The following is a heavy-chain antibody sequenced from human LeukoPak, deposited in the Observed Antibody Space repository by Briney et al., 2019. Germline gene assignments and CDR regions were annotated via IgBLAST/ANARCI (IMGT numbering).Heavy chain of an antibody. J-gene: IGHJ4*02. CDR2: ISSTGTYL. Sequence: GGSLRLSCAASGFTFTAYNMNWVRQAPGKGLEWVSSISSTGTYLYYADSVKGRFTISRDKNSLYLRMNSLRVEDTAVYYCLYYSNFRRRDYWGQGTLVTVSS. CDR3: LYYSNFRRRDY. CDR1: GFTFTAYN. V-gene: IGHV3-21*06. D-gene: IGHD4-11*01.